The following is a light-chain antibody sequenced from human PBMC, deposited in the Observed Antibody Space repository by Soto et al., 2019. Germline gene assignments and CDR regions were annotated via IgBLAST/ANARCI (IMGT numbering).Light chain of an antibody. CDR3: QQYYSTPLT. J-gene: IGKJ4*01. V-gene: IGKV3-11*01. Sequence: EIVLTQSPATLSLSPGERATLSCRASQSVSSYLAWYQQKPGQAPRLLIYDASNRATGIPARFSGSGSGTDFTLTISSLEPEDFAFYYCQQYYSTPLTFGGGTKVEIK. CDR1: QSVSSY. CDR2: DAS.